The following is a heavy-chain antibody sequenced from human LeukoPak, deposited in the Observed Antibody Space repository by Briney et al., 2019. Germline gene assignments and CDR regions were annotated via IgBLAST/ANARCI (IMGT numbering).Heavy chain of an antibody. V-gene: IGHV1-2*02. Sequence: ASVKLSCKASGYTFTSYCIHWVRQAPGQGLEWMGLINPNNGGTNYAQKFQGRGTMTTDTSTSTPYIELRSLISDATAAYYCAGDGSTVTTTNWFDAWGQGTLVTVPS. CDR1: GYTFTSYC. J-gene: IGHJ5*02. D-gene: IGHD4-17*01. CDR3: AGDGSTVTTTNWFDA. CDR2: INPNNGGT.